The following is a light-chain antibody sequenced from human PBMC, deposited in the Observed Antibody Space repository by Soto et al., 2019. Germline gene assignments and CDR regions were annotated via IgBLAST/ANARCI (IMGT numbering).Light chain of an antibody. Sequence: EIVFTQSPATLSLSPGERSTVSCRAVQSISNFLAWYQQKPGHAPRLLIDDASKRATDIPDRFIGSGSGTAFTLTISSLEPEDLAVYYCHQRSNWPPFTFGGGTKVDIK. V-gene: IGKV3-11*01. CDR3: HQRSNWPPFT. J-gene: IGKJ4*01. CDR2: DAS. CDR1: QSISNF.